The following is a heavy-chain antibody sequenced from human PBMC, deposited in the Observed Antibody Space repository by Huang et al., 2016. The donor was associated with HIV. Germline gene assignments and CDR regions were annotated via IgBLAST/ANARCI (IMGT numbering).Heavy chain of an antibody. V-gene: IGHV3-48*01. Sequence: EVQLMESGGGLVQPGGSLRLSCAASGFTFRTYNMNWVRQAPGKGLEWVSYITSSSGSIYYADSVKGRFTISRDNAKNSLYLKMNSLRAEDTAVYYCARFGSYYYGSGSYLDAFDIWGQGTMVTVSS. CDR3: ARFGSYYYGSGSYLDAFDI. CDR1: GFTFRTYN. J-gene: IGHJ3*02. CDR2: ITSSSGSI. D-gene: IGHD3-10*01.